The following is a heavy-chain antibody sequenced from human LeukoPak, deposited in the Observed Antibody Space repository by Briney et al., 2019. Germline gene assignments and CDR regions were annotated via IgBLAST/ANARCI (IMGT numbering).Heavy chain of an antibody. CDR2: IYHSGST. CDR1: GGSISSYY. Sequence: PSETLSLTCTVSGGSISSYYWSWIRQPPGKGLEWIGEIYHSGSTNYNPSLKSRVTISVDKSKNQFSLKLSSVTAADTAVYYCARKEVADVTQFDYWGQGTLVTVSS. J-gene: IGHJ4*02. V-gene: IGHV4-59*12. D-gene: IGHD6-19*01. CDR3: ARKEVADVTQFDY.